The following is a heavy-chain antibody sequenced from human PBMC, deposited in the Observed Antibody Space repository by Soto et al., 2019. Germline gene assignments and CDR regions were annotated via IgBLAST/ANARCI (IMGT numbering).Heavy chain of an antibody. CDR1: GFTFSSSG. Sequence: QVQLVESGGGVVQPGRSLRLSCAASGFTFSSSGMHWVRQAPGKGLEWVAVIWYDGSNKYYADSVKGRFTISRDNSKNTMYLQMNSLRAEDTAVYYCARDIYSYGTNDAFDIWGQGTMVTVSS. J-gene: IGHJ3*02. D-gene: IGHD5-18*01. V-gene: IGHV3-33*01. CDR2: IWYDGSNK. CDR3: ARDIYSYGTNDAFDI.